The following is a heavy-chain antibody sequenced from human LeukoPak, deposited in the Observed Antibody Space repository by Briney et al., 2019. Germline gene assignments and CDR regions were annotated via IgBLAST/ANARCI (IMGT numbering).Heavy chain of an antibody. CDR3: AREDFDY. Sequence: GGSLRLSCAASGFTFSDYSMTWIRQAPGKGLEWVATIKPDGSEKFYVDSVKGRFTISRDNAKNSLFLQMNSLRIEDTAVYYCAREDFDYWDQGTLVTVS. J-gene: IGHJ4*02. CDR1: GFTFSDYS. V-gene: IGHV3-7*03. CDR2: IKPDGSEK.